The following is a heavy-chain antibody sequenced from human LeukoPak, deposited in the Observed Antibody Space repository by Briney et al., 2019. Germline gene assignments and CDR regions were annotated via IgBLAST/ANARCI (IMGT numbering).Heavy chain of an antibody. D-gene: IGHD6-13*01. CDR3: ARDLSGGSSWFTGGVDY. CDR1: VYTFTGYY. J-gene: IGHJ4*02. V-gene: IGHV1-2*02. CDR2: INPNSGGT. Sequence: ASVKVSCKASVYTFTGYYMHWVRQAPGQGLEWMGWINPNSGGTNYAQKFQGGVTMTRDTSISTAYMELSRLRSDDTAVYYCARDLSGGSSWFTGGVDYWGQGTLVTVSS.